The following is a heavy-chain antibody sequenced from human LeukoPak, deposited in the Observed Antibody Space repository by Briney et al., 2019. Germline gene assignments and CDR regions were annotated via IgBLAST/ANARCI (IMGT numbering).Heavy chain of an antibody. CDR1: GYSISSGYY. D-gene: IGHD3-22*01. Sequence: PSETLSLTCAVSGYSISSGYYWGWIRQPPGKGLEWIGSIYHSGSTYYNPSLKSRVTISVDTSKNQFSLKLSSVTAADTAVYYFARVWDQYTQYYQSNTVRDFAYRGPGPLVNV. CDR3: ARVWDQYTQYYQSNTVRDFAY. V-gene: IGHV4-38-2*01. J-gene: IGHJ4*02. CDR2: IYHSGST.